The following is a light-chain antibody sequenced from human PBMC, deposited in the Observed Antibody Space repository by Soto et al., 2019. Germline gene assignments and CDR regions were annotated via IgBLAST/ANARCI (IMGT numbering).Light chain of an antibody. Sequence: EIVLTQSPGTLSLYPGARATLSCRASQSVDRNYLAWYQHKPGQAPRLLIYGASTRATGIPDRFSGSGSGTDFTLTISRLEPEDFAVYYCHQYGLSPPYTFGPGTKVDIK. V-gene: IGKV3-20*01. CDR3: HQYGLSPPYT. CDR2: GAS. J-gene: IGKJ3*01. CDR1: QSVDRNY.